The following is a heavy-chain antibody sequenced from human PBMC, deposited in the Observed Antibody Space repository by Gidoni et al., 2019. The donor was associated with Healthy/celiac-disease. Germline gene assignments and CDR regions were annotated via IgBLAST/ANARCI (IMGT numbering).Heavy chain of an antibody. Sequence: EVQLVQSGAEVKKPGATVKISCKVSGYTFTDYYMHWVQQAPGKGLEWMGLVDPEDGETIYAEKFQGRVTITADTSTDTAYMELSSLRSEDTAVYYCATEGVVRYYGSGSYYKKPGGWGQGTLVTVSS. V-gene: IGHV1-69-2*01. D-gene: IGHD3-10*01. J-gene: IGHJ4*02. CDR1: GYTFTDYY. CDR3: ATEGVVRYYGSGSYYKKPGG. CDR2: VDPEDGET.